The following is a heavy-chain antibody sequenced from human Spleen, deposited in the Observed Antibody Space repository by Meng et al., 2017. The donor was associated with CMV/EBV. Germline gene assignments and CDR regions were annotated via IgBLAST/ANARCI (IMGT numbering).Heavy chain of an antibody. CDR3: ASYSSSLEVNDY. CDR1: GFTFSSYA. CDR2: ISYDGSNK. Sequence: GESLKISCAASGFTFSSYAMHWVRQAPGKGLEWVAVISYDGSNKYYADSVKGRFTISRDNAKNSLYLQMNSLRAEDTAVYYCASYSSSLEVNDYWGQGTLVTVSS. J-gene: IGHJ4*02. D-gene: IGHD6-13*01. V-gene: IGHV3-30*04.